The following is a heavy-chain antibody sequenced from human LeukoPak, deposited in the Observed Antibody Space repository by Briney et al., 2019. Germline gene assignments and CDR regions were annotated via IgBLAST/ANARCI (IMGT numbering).Heavy chain of an antibody. CDR3: ARDLGGGAYSGYDRAFDI. CDR2: IYYSGST. V-gene: IGHV4-59*01. D-gene: IGHD5-12*01. CDR1: GGSLNTDF. Sequence: PSETLSLTCTVSGGSLNTDFWSWIRQPPGKGLEWIGYIYYSGSTNYNPSLKSRVTISVDTSKNQFSLKLSSVTAADTAVYYCARDLGGGAYSGYDRAFDIWGQGTMVTVSS. J-gene: IGHJ3*02.